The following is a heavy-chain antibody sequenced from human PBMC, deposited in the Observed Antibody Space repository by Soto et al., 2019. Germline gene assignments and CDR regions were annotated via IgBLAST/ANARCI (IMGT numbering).Heavy chain of an antibody. Sequence: HPGGSLRLSCAASGFTFRNYGMNWVRQAPGKGLEWVSYIGLGSSTKYYADSVEGRFTISRDNAKNSLYLQMDSLRAEDTAVYYCARDQLYYNYISGRPLNAFDVWGQGTMVTVSS. CDR2: IGLGSSTK. J-gene: IGHJ3*01. CDR1: GFTFRNYG. CDR3: ARDQLYYNYISGRPLNAFDV. V-gene: IGHV3-48*01. D-gene: IGHD3-22*01.